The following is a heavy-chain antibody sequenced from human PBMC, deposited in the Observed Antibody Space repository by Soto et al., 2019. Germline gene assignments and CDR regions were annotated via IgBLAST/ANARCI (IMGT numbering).Heavy chain of an antibody. CDR3: GKDISPGGMDV. J-gene: IGHJ6*04. V-gene: IGHV3-9*01. CDR1: GSTFQDYA. Sequence: EVQLVESGGGLVQPGGSLRLSCAGSGSTFQDYAMHWVRQAPGKGLEWVSGIYYNSDRIDYADSVKGRFTISRDNARNSLYLQMNSLRTEDTAFYYCGKDISPGGMDVWGRGMLVTVSS. CDR2: IYYNSDRI.